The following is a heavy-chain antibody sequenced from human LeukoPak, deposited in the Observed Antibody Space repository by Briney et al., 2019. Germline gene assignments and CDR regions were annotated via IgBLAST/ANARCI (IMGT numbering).Heavy chain of an antibody. CDR3: ARSISIAVTGFDY. CDR1: GYSFTSYW. V-gene: IGHV5-51*01. CDR2: IYPGDSDT. D-gene: IGHD6-19*01. Sequence: GESLKISCKGSGYSFTSYWIGWVRQMPGKGLEWMGIIYPGDSDTRYSPSFQGQVTISADKSISTAYLQWSSLKGSDTAIYYCARSISIAVTGFDYWGQGTLVTVSS. J-gene: IGHJ4*02.